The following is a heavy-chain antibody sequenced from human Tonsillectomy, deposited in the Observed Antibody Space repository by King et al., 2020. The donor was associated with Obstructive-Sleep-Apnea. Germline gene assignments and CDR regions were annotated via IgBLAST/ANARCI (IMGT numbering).Heavy chain of an antibody. D-gene: IGHD6-19*01. V-gene: IGHV3-30*02. CDR2: IRYDGSNK. CDR1: GFTFSSYG. CDR3: AKDRQPALAVARYFDL. Sequence: VQLVESGGGVVQPGGSLRLSCAASGFTFSSYGMHWVRQAPGKGLEWVAFIRYDGSNKYYADSVKGRFTISRDNSKNTLYLQMNSLRAEDTAVYYCAKDRQPALAVARYFDLWGRGTLVTVSS. J-gene: IGHJ2*01.